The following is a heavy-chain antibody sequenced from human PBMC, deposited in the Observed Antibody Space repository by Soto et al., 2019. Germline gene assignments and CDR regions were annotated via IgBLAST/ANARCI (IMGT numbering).Heavy chain of an antibody. D-gene: IGHD1-1*01. J-gene: IGHJ4*02. CDR1: GGSISSGGYY. V-gene: IGHV4-31*03. CDR3: ARVRLEPKTYYFDY. CDR2: IYYSGST. Sequence: SETLSLTCTVSGGSISSGGYYWSWIRQHPGKGLEWIGYIYYSGSTYYNPSLKSRVTISVDTSKNQFSLKLSSVTAADTAVYYCARVRLEPKTYYFDYWGQGTLVTVSS.